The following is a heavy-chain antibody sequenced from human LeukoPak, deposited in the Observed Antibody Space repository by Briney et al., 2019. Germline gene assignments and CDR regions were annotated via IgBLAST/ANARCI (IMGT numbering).Heavy chain of an antibody. Sequence: QSGGSLRLSCAASGFTFSSYAMSWVRKAPGQGLEWVSAISGSGGSTYYEDSVKGRFTISRDNSKNTLYLQMNSLRAEHTAVYYCAKDVAAAGTLRTYVYWGQGTLVTVSS. J-gene: IGHJ4*02. CDR3: AKDVAAAGTLRTYVY. CDR2: ISGSGGST. D-gene: IGHD6-13*01. V-gene: IGHV3-23*01. CDR1: GFTFSSYA.